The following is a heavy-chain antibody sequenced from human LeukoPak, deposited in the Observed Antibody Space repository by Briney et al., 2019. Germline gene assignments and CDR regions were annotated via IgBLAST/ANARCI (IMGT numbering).Heavy chain of an antibody. CDR2: ISSSTSTI. J-gene: IGHJ5*02. V-gene: IGHV3-48*01. CDR1: GFTFSNYS. CDR3: ARNLRYCRGGSCYHWFDP. Sequence: GGSLRLSCVDSGFTFSNYSMNWVRQAPGKGLEWVSYISSSTSTIYYADSVKGRFTISRDNAKNSLYLQMNSLRAEDTAVYSCARNLRYCRGGSCYHWFDPWGQGTLVTVSS. D-gene: IGHD2-15*01.